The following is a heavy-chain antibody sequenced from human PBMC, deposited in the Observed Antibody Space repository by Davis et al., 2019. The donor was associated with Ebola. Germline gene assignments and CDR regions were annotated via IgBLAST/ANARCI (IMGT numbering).Heavy chain of an antibody. D-gene: IGHD4-11*01. CDR3: ARDNYLLAAYDY. Sequence: GESLKIPCAASGFTFSSYWMHWVRQAPGKGLVWVSRINSDGSSTSYADSVKGRFTISRDNAKNTLYLQMNSLRAEDTAVYYCARDNYLLAAYDYWGQGTLVTVSS. CDR1: GFTFSSYW. J-gene: IGHJ4*02. V-gene: IGHV3-74*01. CDR2: INSDGSST.